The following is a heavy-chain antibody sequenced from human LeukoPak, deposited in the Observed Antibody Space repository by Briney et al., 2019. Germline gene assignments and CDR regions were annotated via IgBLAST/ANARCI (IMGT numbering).Heavy chain of an antibody. D-gene: IGHD6-19*01. Sequence: PGGSLRLSCAASGFTVSSNYMSWVRQAPGKGLEWVSVIYSGGSTYYADSVKGRFTISRDNSKNTLYLQMNSLRAEDTAVYYCARDPEAVAYAFDIWGQGTMVTVSS. J-gene: IGHJ3*02. CDR3: ARDPEAVAYAFDI. CDR2: IYSGGST. CDR1: GFTVSSNY. V-gene: IGHV3-53*01.